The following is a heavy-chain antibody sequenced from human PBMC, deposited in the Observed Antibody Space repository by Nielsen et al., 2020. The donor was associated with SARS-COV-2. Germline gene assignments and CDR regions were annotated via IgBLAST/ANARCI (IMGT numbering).Heavy chain of an antibody. V-gene: IGHV1-8*02. CDR3: ARDVNLTGYYSY. CDR1: GYTFTSND. Sequence: ASVKVSCKASGYTFTSNDINWVRQATGQGLEWMGWMNPSSGDTGSAEKFQGRVTMTRDTSTSTAYMELSSLRSEDTAVYYCARDVNLTGYYSYWGQGTLVTVSS. CDR2: MNPSSGDT. D-gene: IGHD3-9*01. J-gene: IGHJ4*02.